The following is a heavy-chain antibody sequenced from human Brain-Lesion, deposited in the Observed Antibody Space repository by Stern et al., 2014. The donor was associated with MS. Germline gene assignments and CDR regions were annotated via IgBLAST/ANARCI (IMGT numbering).Heavy chain of an antibody. CDR3: ARDYGDAYYRGLDV. CDR2: ISSTTTYI. CDR1: GFSLSPYS. D-gene: IGHD4-17*01. V-gene: IGHV3-21*01. Sequence: QLGESGGGLVKRGGSLRLSCAASGFSLSPYSVSWVRQAPGKGLEWVSSISSTTTYIYYVDSVKGRFTISRDNAKNSVFLQMNGLGADDTAVYYCARDYGDAYYRGLDVWGQGTTVTVSS. J-gene: IGHJ6*02.